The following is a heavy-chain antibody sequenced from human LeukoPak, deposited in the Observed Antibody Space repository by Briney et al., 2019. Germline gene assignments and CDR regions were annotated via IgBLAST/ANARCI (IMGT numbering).Heavy chain of an antibody. CDR1: GFTFSSCG. CDR3: ARDVSGDSSSWYWFDP. V-gene: IGHV3-7*03. CDR2: IKQDGSEK. Sequence: PGRSLRLSCAASGFTFSSCGMHWVRQAPGKGLEWVANIKQDGSEKYYVDSVKGRFTISRDNAKNSLYLQMDSLRAEDTAVYYCARDVSGDSSSWYWFDPWGQGTLVTVSS. D-gene: IGHD6-13*01. J-gene: IGHJ5*02.